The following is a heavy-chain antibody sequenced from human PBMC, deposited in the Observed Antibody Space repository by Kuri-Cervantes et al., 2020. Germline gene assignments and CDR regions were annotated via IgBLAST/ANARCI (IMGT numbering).Heavy chain of an antibody. J-gene: IGHJ5*02. CDR1: GFTVSSNY. CDR3: ARDSVMWVPLQWFDP. Sequence: GESLKISCAASGFTVSSNYMSWVRQAPGKGPEWVSVIYSCGSTYYADSVKGRFTISRDNSKNTLYLQMNSLRAEDTAVYYCARDSVMWVPLQWFDPWGQGTLVTVSS. CDR2: IYSCGST. D-gene: IGHD2/OR15-2a*01. V-gene: IGHV3-66*03.